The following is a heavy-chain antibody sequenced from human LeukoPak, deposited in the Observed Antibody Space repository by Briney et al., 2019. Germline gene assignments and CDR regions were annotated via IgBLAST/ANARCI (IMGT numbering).Heavy chain of an antibody. CDR1: GGTIITYA. V-gene: IGHV1-69*13. D-gene: IGHD3-22*01. Sequence: ASVKVSCKASGGTIITYALTWLRQAPGQGLEWMGGIIPVFGTTNYAQEFQGRVTITADESTSTAYMEVRSLRSEDTAVYYCARAQREYYYDSSGSYFDIWGQGALVIVSS. CDR3: ARAQREYYYDSSGSYFDI. J-gene: IGHJ4*02. CDR2: IIPVFGTT.